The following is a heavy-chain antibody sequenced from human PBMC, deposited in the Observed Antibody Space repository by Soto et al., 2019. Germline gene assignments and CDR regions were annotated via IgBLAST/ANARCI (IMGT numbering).Heavy chain of an antibody. CDR2: IFYTGST. D-gene: IGHD2-8*02. J-gene: IGHJ4*02. CDR1: GGSISGSSYY. V-gene: IGHV4-39*01. Sequence: QLQLQESGPGLVKPSETLSLTCTVSGGSISGSSYYWGWIRQPPGKGLEWIGSIFYTGSTYYNTSLQVRVTISVDTSKHQFSLKLSAVTAADTAVYYCARPSSGAPWGSFDYWGQGALVTVSS. CDR3: ARPSSGAPWGSFDY.